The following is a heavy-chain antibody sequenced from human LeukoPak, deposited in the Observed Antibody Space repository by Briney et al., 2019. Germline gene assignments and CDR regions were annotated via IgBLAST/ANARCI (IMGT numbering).Heavy chain of an antibody. CDR2: IYYSGST. CDR1: GGSISSYY. V-gene: IGHV4-59*01. J-gene: IGHJ3*02. CDR3: ARRYYYDSGDAFDI. Sequence: PSETLSLTCTVSGGSISSYYWSWIRQPPGKGLEWIGYIYYSGSTNYNPSLKSRVTISVDTSKNRFSLKLSSVTAADTAVYYCARRYYYDSGDAFDIWGQGTMVTVSS. D-gene: IGHD3-22*01.